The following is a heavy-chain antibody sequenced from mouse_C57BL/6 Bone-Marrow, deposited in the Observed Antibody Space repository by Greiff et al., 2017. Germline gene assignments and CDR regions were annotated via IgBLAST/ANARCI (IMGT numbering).Heavy chain of an antibody. J-gene: IGHJ2*01. V-gene: IGHV1-54*01. CDR3: ARGNFDY. CDR1: GYAFTNYL. CDR2: INPGSGGT. Sequence: VQLQQSGAELVRPGTSVKVSCKASGYAFTNYLIEWVQQRPGQGLEWIGVINPGSGGTNYNEKFKGKATLTADKSSSTAYMQLSSLTSEDSAVYFCARGNFDYWGQGTTLTVSS.